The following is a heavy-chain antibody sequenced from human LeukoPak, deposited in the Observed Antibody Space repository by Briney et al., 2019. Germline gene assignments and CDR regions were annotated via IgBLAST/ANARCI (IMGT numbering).Heavy chain of an antibody. CDR1: GYTFTGYY. Sequence: GASVKVSCKASGYTFTGYYMHWVRQAPGQGLEWMGWINPNSGGTKYAQKFQGGVTMTRDTSISTAYMELSRLRSDDTAVYYCARQHGGCSGGSCYSEPYFDYWGQGTLVTVSS. V-gene: IGHV1-2*02. D-gene: IGHD2-15*01. CDR3: ARQHGGCSGGSCYSEPYFDY. CDR2: INPNSGGT. J-gene: IGHJ4*02.